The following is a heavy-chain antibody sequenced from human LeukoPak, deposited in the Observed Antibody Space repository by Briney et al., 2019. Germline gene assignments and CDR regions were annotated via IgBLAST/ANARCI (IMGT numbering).Heavy chain of an antibody. CDR2: IYTSGST. V-gene: IGHV4-61*02. D-gene: IGHD3-9*01. CDR1: GGSISSGSYY. Sequence: PSETLSLTCTVSGGSISSGSYYWSWIRQPAGKGLEWIGRIYTSGSTNYNPSLKSRVTISVDTSKNQFSLKLSSVTAADTAVYYCARTSPLHYDILTGYFDYWGQGTLVTVSS. J-gene: IGHJ4*02. CDR3: ARTSPLHYDILTGYFDY.